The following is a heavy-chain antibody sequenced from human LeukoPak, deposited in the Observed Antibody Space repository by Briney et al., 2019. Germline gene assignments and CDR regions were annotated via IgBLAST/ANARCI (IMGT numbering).Heavy chain of an antibody. J-gene: IGHJ4*02. CDR1: GYTFTSYG. V-gene: IGHV1-24*01. Sequence: ASVKVSCKASGYTFTSYGISWVRQAPGQGLEWMGGFDPEDGETIYAQKFQGRVTMTEDTSTDTAYMELSSLRSEDTAVYYCATLKRGYSYIFDYWGQGTLVTVSS. D-gene: IGHD5-18*01. CDR2: FDPEDGET. CDR3: ATLKRGYSYIFDY.